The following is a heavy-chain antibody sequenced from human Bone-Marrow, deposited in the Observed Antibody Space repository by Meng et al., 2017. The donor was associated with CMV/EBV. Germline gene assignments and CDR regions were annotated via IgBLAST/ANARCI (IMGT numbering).Heavy chain of an antibody. CDR3: ARHKTFESVIDLIPEAFAI. D-gene: IGHD2-21*01. CDR1: GYYFASYS. CDR2: SSAYNGDT. J-gene: IGHJ3*02. Sequence: ASVKVSCKASGYYFASYSISWVRQAPGQGLEWMGRSSAYNGDTNYGQKFQGRVTMTTDTSTNTAYMELRSLRSDDTAVYYCARHKTFESVIDLIPEAFAIWGQGTTVTVSS. V-gene: IGHV1-18*01.